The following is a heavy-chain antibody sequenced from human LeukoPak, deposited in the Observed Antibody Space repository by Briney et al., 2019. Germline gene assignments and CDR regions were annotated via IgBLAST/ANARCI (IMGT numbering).Heavy chain of an antibody. D-gene: IGHD3-9*01. CDR1: GFNFSNSA. Sequence: GGSLRLSCAASGFNFSNSAMNWVRQVPGKGLDWVSSIDYDSSHIYYAASVRGRFTISRDNARNSVYLQMNSLRVEDTAVYYCARDPLRYLRVGHYDYWGQGTLVAVSS. CDR3: ARDPLRYLRVGHYDY. V-gene: IGHV3-21*01. CDR2: IDYDSSHI. J-gene: IGHJ4*02.